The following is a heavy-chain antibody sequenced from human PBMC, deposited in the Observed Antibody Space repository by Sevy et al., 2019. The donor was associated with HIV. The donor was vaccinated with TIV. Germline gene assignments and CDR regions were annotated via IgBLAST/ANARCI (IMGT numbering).Heavy chain of an antibody. CDR2: IKQDGSEK. V-gene: IGHV3-7*01. Sequence: GGSLRLSCAASGFTFSSYWMSWVRQAPGKGLEWVANIKQDGSEKYYVDSVKGRFTISRDNAKNSLYLQMNSLRAEDTAVYYGARERGVITLGGGFKGVDGAFDIWGQGTMVTVSS. CDR1: GFTFSSYW. J-gene: IGHJ3*02. CDR3: ARERGVITLGGGFKGVDGAFDI. D-gene: IGHD3-16*01.